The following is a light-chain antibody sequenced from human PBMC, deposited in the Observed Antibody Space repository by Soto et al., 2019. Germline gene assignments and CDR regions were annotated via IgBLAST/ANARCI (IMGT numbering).Light chain of an antibody. CDR1: QSVRGTS. CDR3: QHYGSSPPIT. Sequence: EIVLTQSPCTLSLSPGERATLSCVSGQSVRGTSLAWYQQKPGQAPRLLIYDASSRATGIPDRFSGGGSGTDFTLTISRLEPEDFAVYYCQHYGSSPPITFGHGTRLEIK. J-gene: IGKJ5*01. V-gene: IGKV3-20*01. CDR2: DAS.